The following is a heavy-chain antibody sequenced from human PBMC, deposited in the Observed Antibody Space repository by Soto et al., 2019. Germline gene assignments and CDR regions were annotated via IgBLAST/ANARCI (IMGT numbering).Heavy chain of an antibody. CDR3: ARGNGQWTNWFGP. D-gene: IGHD6-19*01. CDR1: GFTFSNYG. J-gene: IGHJ5*02. Sequence: QVQLAQSGGGVVQLGRSLRLSCAASGFTFSNYGMHWVRQAPGKGLEWVAVISYDGSNKYYADSVKGRFIISRDNSKNTLYLQMKSLRAEDTAVYYCARGNGQWTNWFGPWGQGSLVTVSS. V-gene: IGHV3-30*03. CDR2: ISYDGSNK.